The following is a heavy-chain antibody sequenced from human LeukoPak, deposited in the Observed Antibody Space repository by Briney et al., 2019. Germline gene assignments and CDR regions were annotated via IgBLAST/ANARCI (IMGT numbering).Heavy chain of an antibody. D-gene: IGHD3-22*01. V-gene: IGHV3-21*01. CDR3: ARDKYYYDSSGYYRGHDY. Sequence: PGGSLRLSCAASGFTFSSYSMNWVRQAPGKGLEWVSSISSSSSYIYYADSVKGRFTISRDNAKNSLYLQMSSLRAEDTAVYYCARDKYYYDSSGYYRGHDYWGQGTLVTVSS. CDR2: ISSSSSYI. J-gene: IGHJ4*02. CDR1: GFTFSSYS.